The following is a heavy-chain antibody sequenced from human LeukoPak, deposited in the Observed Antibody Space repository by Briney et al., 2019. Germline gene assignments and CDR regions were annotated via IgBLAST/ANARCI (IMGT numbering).Heavy chain of an antibody. J-gene: IGHJ4*02. CDR1: GGSISSYL. D-gene: IGHD5-12*01. CDR3: ARGLRGYSGYDWYFDY. CDR2: THYSGST. Sequence: SETLSLTCTASGGSISSYLWNWIRQPPGKGLEWIGYTHYSGSTNYNPSLKSRVTMSLDTSKNQFSLKLSSVTAADTAVYYCARGLRGYSGYDWYFDYWGQGILVTVSS. V-gene: IGHV4-59*01.